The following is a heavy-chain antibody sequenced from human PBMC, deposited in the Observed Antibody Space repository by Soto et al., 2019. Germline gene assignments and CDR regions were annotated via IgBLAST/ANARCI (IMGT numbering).Heavy chain of an antibody. Sequence: KPSETLSLTCTVSGGSISSSSYYWGWIRQPPGKGLEWIGSIYYSGSTYYNPSLKSRVTISVDTSKNQFSLKLSSATAADAAVYYCASRRDSSGCHGCWFDPWGQGTQVTVSS. J-gene: IGHJ5*02. CDR3: ASRRDSSGCHGCWFDP. CDR2: IYYSGST. V-gene: IGHV4-39*01. D-gene: IGHD6-19*01. CDR1: GGSISSSSYY.